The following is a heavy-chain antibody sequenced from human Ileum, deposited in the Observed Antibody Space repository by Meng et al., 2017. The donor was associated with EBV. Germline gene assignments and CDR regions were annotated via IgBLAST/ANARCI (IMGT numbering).Heavy chain of an antibody. D-gene: IGHD6-19*01. V-gene: IGHV7-4-1*02. Sequence: QVVASGFELRRPGASLKGSGKACGDSFRSYSRRWVGKAPGQGVEWMGWINSNNGNSTYAQGFTGRFVFSLDSSVSTAYLHINSLKTEDTAVYYCAREVGQGWYYFDYWGQGTLVTVSS. CDR3: AREVGQGWYYFDY. CDR1: GDSFRSYS. CDR2: INSNNGNS. J-gene: IGHJ4*02.